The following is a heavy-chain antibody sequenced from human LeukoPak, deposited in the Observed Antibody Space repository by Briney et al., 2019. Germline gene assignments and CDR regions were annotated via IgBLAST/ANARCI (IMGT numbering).Heavy chain of an antibody. D-gene: IGHD3-10*01. CDR2: ISGSGGNT. J-gene: IGHJ5*02. CDR3: AKDRLLWFGELAQYNWFDA. CDR1: GFTFSSYS. V-gene: IGHV3-23*01. Sequence: QTAGSLSLSCAAYGFTFSSYSMSWIRQAPGKGLEWITAISGSGGNTYYAYSVKGRFTISRENSENTLYLQMNSLRSEDTAVYYGAKDRLLWFGELAQYNWFDAWGQGTLVTVSS.